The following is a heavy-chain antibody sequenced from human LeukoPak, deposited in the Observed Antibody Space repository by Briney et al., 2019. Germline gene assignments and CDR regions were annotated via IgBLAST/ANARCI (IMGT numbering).Heavy chain of an antibody. CDR3: ARDRTYDSSGYYDY. D-gene: IGHD3-22*01. J-gene: IGHJ4*02. Sequence: GASVKVSCKASGGTFSSYAIRWVRQAPGQGLEWMGRIIPILGIANYAQKFQGRVTITADKSTSTAYMELSSLRSEDTAVYYCARDRTYDSSGYYDYWGQGTLVTVSS. V-gene: IGHV1-69*04. CDR1: GGTFSSYA. CDR2: IIPILGIA.